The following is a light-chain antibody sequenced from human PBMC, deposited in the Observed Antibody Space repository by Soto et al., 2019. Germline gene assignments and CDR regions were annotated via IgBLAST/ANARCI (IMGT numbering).Light chain of an antibody. CDR2: DAS. CDR3: QRYNSPWT. Sequence: DIQMTQSPSTLSASVGDRVTITCRASQSISSWLAWYQQKPGKAPKLLIYDASSLESGVPSRFSGSGSGTEFTLTISSLQPDDVATYYCQRYNSPWTFGQGTKVEIK. J-gene: IGKJ1*01. V-gene: IGKV1-5*01. CDR1: QSISSW.